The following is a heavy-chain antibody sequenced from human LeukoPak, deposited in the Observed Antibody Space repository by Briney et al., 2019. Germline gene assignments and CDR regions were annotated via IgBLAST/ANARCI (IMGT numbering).Heavy chain of an antibody. V-gene: IGHV3-48*03. CDR3: AKLRGDYYFDY. CDR1: GFTFSSYE. CDR2: ISTSGSTM. D-gene: IGHD4-17*01. Sequence: GGSLRLPCAASGFTFSSYEMNWVRQAPGKGLEWVSYISTSGSTMYYADSVKGRFTISRDDSRNTLYLHMNSLRAEDTALYYCAKLRGDYYFDYWGQGTLVTVSS. J-gene: IGHJ4*02.